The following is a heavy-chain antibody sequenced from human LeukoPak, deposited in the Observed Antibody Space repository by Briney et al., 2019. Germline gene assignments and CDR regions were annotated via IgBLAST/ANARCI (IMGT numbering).Heavy chain of an antibody. V-gene: IGHV3-21*01. CDR2: ISSSSSYI. CDR1: GFTFSSYS. D-gene: IGHD3-10*01. CDR3: ARDRYGSGSYYNAFDY. J-gene: IGHJ4*02. Sequence: PGGSLRLSCAASGFTFSSYSMNWVRQAPGKGLEWVSSISSSSSYIYYADSVKGRFTISRDNAKNSLYLQMNSLRAEDTAVYYCARDRYGSGSYYNAFDYWDQGTLVTVSS.